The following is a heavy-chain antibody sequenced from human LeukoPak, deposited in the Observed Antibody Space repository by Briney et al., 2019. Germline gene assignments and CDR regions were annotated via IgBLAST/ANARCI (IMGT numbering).Heavy chain of an antibody. V-gene: IGHV1-2*02. CDR2: INPNSGGT. CDR1: GYTFTGYY. CDR3: ARDILAGYKGEL. Sequence: AASVTVSFTASGYTFTGYYMHWVRPAPAQGLEWMGWINPNSGGTNYAQKFQGRVTMTRDTSISTGYMGLSRLRSDDTAVYYCARDILAGYKGELWGQGTLVTVSS. J-gene: IGHJ4*02. D-gene: IGHD3-9*01.